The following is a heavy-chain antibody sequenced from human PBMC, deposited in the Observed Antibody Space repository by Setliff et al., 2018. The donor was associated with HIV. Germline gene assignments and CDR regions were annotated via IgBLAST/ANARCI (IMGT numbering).Heavy chain of an antibody. D-gene: IGHD2-15*01. CDR2: INSGSNYI. J-gene: IGHJ6*04. CDR1: GFSFGSFS. Sequence: GGSLRLSCSGSGFSFGSFSLHWVRQAPGKGLEWISSINSGSNYIYYTDSVKGRFIISRDNAKKSLFLQMSSLRAEDTAVYYCVRALSGGYCSGGNCFPFDFWGKGTTVTVSS. V-gene: IGHV3-21*01. CDR3: VRALSGGYCSGGNCFPFDF.